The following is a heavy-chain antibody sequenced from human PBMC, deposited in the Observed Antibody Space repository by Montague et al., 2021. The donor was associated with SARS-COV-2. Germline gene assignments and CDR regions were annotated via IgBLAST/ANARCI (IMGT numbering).Heavy chain of an antibody. V-gene: IGHV4-39*01. CDR3: TRHVHMTWPEPSPGFDY. CDR1: GDSISSSSYN. CDR2: LHYSWRP. D-gene: IGHD1-1*01. Sequence: SETLSLTCTVSGDSISSSSYNWGRTRQPPGKGPEWIGSLHYSWRPYYNPSLKSRVTIYGDTPMDQLSLKLSSVTAADTAVYYCTRHVHMTWPEPSPGFDYWGTGSLATASS. J-gene: IGHJ4*02.